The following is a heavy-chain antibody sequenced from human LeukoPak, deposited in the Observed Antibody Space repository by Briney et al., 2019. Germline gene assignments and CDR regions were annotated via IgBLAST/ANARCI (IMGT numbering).Heavy chain of an antibody. V-gene: IGHV3-7*03. CDR3: VRDKIVGATLFDY. CDR1: GFALSSHW. Sequence: GGSLRLSCAASGFALSSHWMTWVRQVPGRGPEWVANVNRDGSETYYLDSVKGRFTISKDNAKNSLYLQMNSLRAEDTAVYYCVRDKIVGATLFDYWGQGTLVTVSS. J-gene: IGHJ4*02. CDR2: VNRDGSET. D-gene: IGHD1-26*01.